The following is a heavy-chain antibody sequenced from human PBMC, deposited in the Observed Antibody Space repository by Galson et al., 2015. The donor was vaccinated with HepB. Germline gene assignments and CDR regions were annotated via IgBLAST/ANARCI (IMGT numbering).Heavy chain of an antibody. V-gene: IGHV3-21*01. Sequence: SLRLSCAASGLTFSSYGMNWVRQAPGKGLEWVSSIGSSSNYIYYADSVKGRFTISRDNAKNSLYLQMNSLRDEDTAVYYCARDWGIAVAGTWWFDPWGQGTLVTVSS. CDR2: IGSSSNYI. CDR3: ARDWGIAVAGTWWFDP. J-gene: IGHJ5*02. D-gene: IGHD6-19*01. CDR1: GLTFSSYG.